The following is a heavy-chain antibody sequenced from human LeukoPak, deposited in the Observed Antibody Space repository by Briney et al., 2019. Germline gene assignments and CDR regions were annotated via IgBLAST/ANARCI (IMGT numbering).Heavy chain of an antibody. D-gene: IGHD6-13*01. CDR3: ARSYSSSWYTTFDY. J-gene: IGHJ4*02. Sequence: GESLKISSKGSGYSFTTYWIAWVRQMPGKGLEWMGIIYPGDSDTRYSPSFQGQVTISADKSISTAYLQWSSLKASDTAMYYCARSYSSSWYTTFDYWAREPSSPSPQ. CDR2: IYPGDSDT. CDR1: GYSFTTYW. V-gene: IGHV5-51*01.